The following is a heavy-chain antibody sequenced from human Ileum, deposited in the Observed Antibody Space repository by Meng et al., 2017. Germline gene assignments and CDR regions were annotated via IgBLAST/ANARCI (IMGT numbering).Heavy chain of an antibody. CDR1: GFILDTYW. D-gene: IGHD4-17*01. J-gene: IGHJ4*02. Sequence: GESPNTPCAASGFILDTYWMHQVRQAPGKGLVWVSGINSDGSVTEHVDSVRGRFTISRDNAKNTLYLQMDSLRGEDTAVYYCVGQTNTGHWGQGTLVTVSS. CDR2: INSDGSVT. V-gene: IGHV3-74*03. CDR3: VGQTNTGH.